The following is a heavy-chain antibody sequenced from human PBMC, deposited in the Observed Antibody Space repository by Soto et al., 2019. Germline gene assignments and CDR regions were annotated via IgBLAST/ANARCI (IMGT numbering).Heavy chain of an antibody. J-gene: IGHJ3*02. D-gene: IGHD4-17*01. CDR3: ARAKDMTTTKSAFDI. V-gene: IGHV3-30*19. CDR2: ISYDGSNK. CDR1: GFTFSSYG. Sequence: GGSLRLSCAASGFTFSSYGMHWVRQAPGKGLEWVAVISYDGSNKYYADSVKGRFTISRDNSKNTLYLQMNSLRAEDTAVYYCARAKDMTTTKSAFDIWGQGTMVTVSS.